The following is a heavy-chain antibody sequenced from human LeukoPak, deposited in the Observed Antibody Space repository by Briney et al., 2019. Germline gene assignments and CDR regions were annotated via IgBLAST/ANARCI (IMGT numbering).Heavy chain of an antibody. V-gene: IGHV1-24*01. CDR1: GYTLTELS. CDR3: ATDPSGWYVFDY. J-gene: IGHJ4*02. Sequence: GASVKVSCKVSGYTLTELSMLWVRQAPGKGLEWMGGFDPEDGETIYAQRFRGRVTMTEDTSTDTAYMELSSLRSEDTAVYYCATDPSGWYVFDYWGQGTLVTVSS. D-gene: IGHD6-19*01. CDR2: FDPEDGET.